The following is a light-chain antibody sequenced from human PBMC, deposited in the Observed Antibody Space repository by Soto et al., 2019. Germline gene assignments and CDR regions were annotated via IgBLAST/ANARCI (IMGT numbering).Light chain of an antibody. V-gene: IGKV4-1*01. CDR1: QSVLYSSNNKNY. CDR2: WAS. J-gene: IGKJ2*01. CDR3: QQYYSTPPRGT. Sequence: DIVLTQSPDSLAVSLGERATINCKSSQSVLYSSNNKNYLAWYQQKPGQPPKLLIYWASTRESGVPDRFSGSASGTDFTHTISSLQAEDVAVYYCQQYYSTPPRGTFGQGTKLEIK.